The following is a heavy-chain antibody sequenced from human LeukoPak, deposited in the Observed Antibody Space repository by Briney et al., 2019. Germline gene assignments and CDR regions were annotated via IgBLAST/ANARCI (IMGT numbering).Heavy chain of an antibody. V-gene: IGHV3-23*01. J-gene: IGHJ4*02. D-gene: IGHD1-26*01. Sequence: GGSLRLSCAASGFTFSSYAMSWVRQAPGKGLEWVSAISGSGGSTYYADSVKGRFTISRDNSKNPLYLQLNSLRAEDTAVYYCAKALSGSYYGYWGQGTLVTVSS. CDR1: GFTFSSYA. CDR3: AKALSGSYYGY. CDR2: ISGSGGST.